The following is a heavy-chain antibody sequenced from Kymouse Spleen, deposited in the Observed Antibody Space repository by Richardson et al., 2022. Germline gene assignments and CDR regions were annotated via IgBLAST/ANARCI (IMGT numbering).Heavy chain of an antibody. V-gene: IGHV4-39*01. J-gene: IGHJ4*02. CDR2: IYYSGST. Sequence: QLQLQESGPGLVKPSETLSLTCTVSGGSISSSSYYWGWIRQPPGKGLEWIGSIYYSGSTYYNPSLKSRVTISVDTSKNQFSLKLSSVTAADTAVYYCASLYYYGSGSYGDYWGQGTLVTVSS. CDR3: ASLYYYGSGSYGDY. D-gene: IGHD3-10*01. CDR1: GGSISSSSYY.